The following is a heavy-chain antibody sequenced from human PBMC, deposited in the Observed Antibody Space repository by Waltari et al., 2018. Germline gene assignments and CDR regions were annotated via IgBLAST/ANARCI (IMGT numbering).Heavy chain of an antibody. V-gene: IGHV3-74*01. CDR2: ISMDGRIV. CDR3: VTTGVAGFY. CDR1: GFTFSHSW. D-gene: IGHD6-19*01. Sequence: EVQLVESGGGLVQPGGSLRLSCAAYGFTFSHSWMYWVRQSPGKGLVWVSRISMDGRIVNYADAVKGRFTSSRDNAKSTLFLQMNSLRVDDTALYYCVTTGVAGFYWGQGTRVTVSS. J-gene: IGHJ4*02.